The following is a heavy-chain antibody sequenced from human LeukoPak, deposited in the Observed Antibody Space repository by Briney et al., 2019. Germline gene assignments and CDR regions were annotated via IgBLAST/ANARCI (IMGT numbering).Heavy chain of an antibody. Sequence: GGSLRLSCAASGFTFSSYGMHWVRQAPGKGLEWVVVISYDGSNKYYADSVKGRFTISRDNSKNTLYLQMNSLRAEDTAVYYCAKIPSERSSWFDPWGQGTLVTVSS. D-gene: IGHD2-2*01. J-gene: IGHJ5*02. CDR2: ISYDGSNK. CDR3: AKIPSERSSWFDP. CDR1: GFTFSSYG. V-gene: IGHV3-30*18.